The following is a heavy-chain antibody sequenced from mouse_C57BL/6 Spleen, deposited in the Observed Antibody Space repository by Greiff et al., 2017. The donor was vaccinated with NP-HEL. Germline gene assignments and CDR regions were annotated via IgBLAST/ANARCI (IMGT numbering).Heavy chain of an antibody. D-gene: IGHD1-1*01. V-gene: IGHV1-50*01. CDR1: GYTFTSYW. CDR3: ARRDISSSSY. Sequence: QVQLQQPGAELVKPGASVKLSCKASGYTFTSYWMQWVKQRPGQGLEWIGEIDPSDSYTNYNQKFKGKATLTVDTSSSTAYMQLSSLTSEDSAVYYCARRDISSSSYWGQGTLVTVSA. CDR2: IDPSDSYT. J-gene: IGHJ3*01.